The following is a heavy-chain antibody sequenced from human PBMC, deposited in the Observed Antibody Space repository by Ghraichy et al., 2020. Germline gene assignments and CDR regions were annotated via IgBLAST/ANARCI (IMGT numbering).Heavy chain of an antibody. D-gene: IGHD5/OR15-5a*01. CDR3: AKVLGAVRSTIPEFDY. V-gene: IGHV3-23*01. Sequence: VGSLRLSCAASGFTFSNYAMSWVRQAPGKGLEWVSAVSGSGDSTYYADSVKGRFTISRDNSKNTLYLQINSLRAEDTALYYCAKVLGAVRSTIPEFDYWGQGTLVTVSS. J-gene: IGHJ4*02. CDR2: VSGSGDST. CDR1: GFTFSNYA.